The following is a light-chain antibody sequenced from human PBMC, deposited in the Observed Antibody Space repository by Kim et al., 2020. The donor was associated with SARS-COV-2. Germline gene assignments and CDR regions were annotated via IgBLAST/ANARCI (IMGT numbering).Light chain of an antibody. CDR3: QKRNNWPRT. V-gene: IGKV3-11*01. CDR1: HTISNY. CDR2: DAS. Sequence: DIQMTQSPCSLSVSAGDRATLSCRASHTISNYLAWYQQKPGQAPSLLIYDASTRPTGIPARFSGSGSGTDFTLTISSLEPEDVAVYYCQKRNNWPRTFGRGTKVDIK. J-gene: IGKJ4*02.